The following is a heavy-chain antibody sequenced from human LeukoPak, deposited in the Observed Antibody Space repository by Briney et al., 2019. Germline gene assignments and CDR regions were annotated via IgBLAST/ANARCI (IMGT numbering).Heavy chain of an antibody. Sequence: SETLSLTCAVYGGSFSGYYWSWIRQPPGKGLEWIGEINHSGSTNYNPSLKSRVTISVDTSKNQFSLKLSSVTAADTAVYYCARSSRLTFDYWGQGTLVTVSS. V-gene: IGHV4-34*01. CDR1: GGSFSGYY. CDR3: ARSSRLTFDY. D-gene: IGHD6-6*01. CDR2: INHSGST. J-gene: IGHJ4*02.